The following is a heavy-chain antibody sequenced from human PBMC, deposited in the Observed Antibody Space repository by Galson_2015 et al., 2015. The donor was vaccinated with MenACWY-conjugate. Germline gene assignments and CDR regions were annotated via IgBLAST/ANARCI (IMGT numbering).Heavy chain of an antibody. V-gene: IGHV2-5*04. CDR1: GFSLSTSEEG. D-gene: IGHD5-24*01. CDR3: IPCRPFNGYITRMGLDY. J-gene: IGHJ4*02. CDR2: IYWNGDK. Sequence: PALVKPTQPLTLTCTFSGFSLSTSEEGVGWLRQSPGKALEWVAVIYWNGDKRYNPYLKSRLTITKDTSRNQVVLTMTNMDPVDTATYFCIPCRPFNGYITRMGLDYRGQGTLVTVSS.